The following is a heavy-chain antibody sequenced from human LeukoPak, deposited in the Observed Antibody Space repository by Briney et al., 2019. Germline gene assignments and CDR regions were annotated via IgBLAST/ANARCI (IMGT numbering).Heavy chain of an antibody. CDR3: ARRPIYDILTGYSNYYYYGMDV. D-gene: IGHD3-9*01. CDR1: GGSFSGYY. Sequence: SETLSLTCAVYGGSFSGYYWNWIRQPPGKGLEWIGEINHSGSTNYNPSLKSRVTISVDTSKNQFSLKLSSVTAADTAVCYCARRPIYDILTGYSNYYYYGMDVWGQGTTVTVSS. J-gene: IGHJ6*02. V-gene: IGHV4-34*01. CDR2: INHSGST.